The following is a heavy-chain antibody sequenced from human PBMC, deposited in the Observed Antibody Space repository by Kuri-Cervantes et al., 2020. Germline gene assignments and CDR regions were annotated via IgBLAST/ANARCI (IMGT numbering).Heavy chain of an antibody. D-gene: IGHD3-22*01. CDR1: GFTFSSYG. V-gene: IGHV3-33*06. CDR2: IWYDGSNK. CDR3: AKDVGYYDSSGYYSWGYFQH. Sequence: GESLKISCAASGFTFSSYGMHWVRQAPGKGLEWVAVIWYDGSNKYYADSVKGRFTISRDNSKNTLYLQMNSLRAEDTAVYYCAKDVGYYDSSGYYSWGYFQHWGQGTLVTVSS. J-gene: IGHJ1*01.